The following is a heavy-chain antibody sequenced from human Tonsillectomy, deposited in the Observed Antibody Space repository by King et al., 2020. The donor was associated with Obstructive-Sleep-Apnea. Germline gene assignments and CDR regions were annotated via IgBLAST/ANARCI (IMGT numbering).Heavy chain of an antibody. D-gene: IGHD1-1*01. CDR3: AKDMIPGTGSGTPYYYYGMDV. J-gene: IGHJ6*02. CDR2: ITWGDGRT. V-gene: IGHV3-43D*03. CDR1: GFTFDDFA. Sequence: VQLVESGGVVVQPGGSLRLSCAASGFTFDDFAMHWVRQVPGKGLEWVSLITWGDGRTYYADSVKGRFTISRDNSKNSLYLQMNSLRPEDTALYFCAKDMIPGTGSGTPYYYYGMDVWGQGTTVTVSS.